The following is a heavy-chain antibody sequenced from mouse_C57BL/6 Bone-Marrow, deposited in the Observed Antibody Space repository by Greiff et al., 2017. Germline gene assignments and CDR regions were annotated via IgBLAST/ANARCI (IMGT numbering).Heavy chain of an antibody. CDR1: GYTFTSYW. J-gene: IGHJ2*01. V-gene: IGHV1-69*01. Sequence: VQLQQPGAELVMPGASVKLSCKASGYTFTSYWMHWVKQRPGQGLEWIGEIDPSDSYTNYNQKFKGKSTLTVDKSSSTAYMQLSSLTSEDSAVYYCAREVNFYFDYWGQGTTLTVSS. D-gene: IGHD1-3*01. CDR3: AREVNFYFDY. CDR2: IDPSDSYT.